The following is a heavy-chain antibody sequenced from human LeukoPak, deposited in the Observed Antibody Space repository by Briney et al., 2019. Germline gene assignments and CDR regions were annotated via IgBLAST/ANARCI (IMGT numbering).Heavy chain of an antibody. CDR2: INHSGST. V-gene: IGHV4-34*01. J-gene: IGHJ5*02. CDR1: GGSFSGCY. D-gene: IGHD2-15*01. CDR3: ARTGADIVVVVAATGWFDP. Sequence: SETLSLTCAVYGGSFSGCYWSWIRQPPGKGLEWIGEINHSGSTNYNPSLKSRVTISVDTSKNQFSLKLSSVTAADTAVYYCARTGADIVVVVAATGWFDPWGQGTLVTVSS.